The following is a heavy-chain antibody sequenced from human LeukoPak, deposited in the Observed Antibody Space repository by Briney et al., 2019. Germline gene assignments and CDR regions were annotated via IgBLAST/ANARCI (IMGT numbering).Heavy chain of an antibody. CDR1: GGSISGYY. Sequence: SETLSLTCTVSGGSISGYYWSWIRQPAGKGLEWIGRIYSSGITDYNPSLKSPVTISVDTSKNEFSLKLSSVTAADTAVYYCARSRFRVVPAAIRGGGAFDIWGQGTMVTVSS. CDR3: ARSRFRVVPAAIRGGGAFDI. J-gene: IGHJ3*02. CDR2: IYSSGIT. V-gene: IGHV4-4*07. D-gene: IGHD2-2*02.